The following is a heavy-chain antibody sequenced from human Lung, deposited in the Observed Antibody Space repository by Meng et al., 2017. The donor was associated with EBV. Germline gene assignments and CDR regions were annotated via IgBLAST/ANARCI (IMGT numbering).Heavy chain of an antibody. CDR1: GFIFTSYA. CDR2: ISAYNGNT. Sequence: QVRLGQSGAELKKPGASVKVSCEASGFIFTSYAISWVRQAPGQGLQYMGWISAYNGNTNYAQELQGRVTMTTDTSTSTAYMELRSLRFDDTAVYYCARFYCSSTSCPHVLFDYWGQGTLVTVAS. CDR3: ARFYCSSTSCPHVLFDY. D-gene: IGHD2-2*01. J-gene: IGHJ4*02. V-gene: IGHV1-18*01.